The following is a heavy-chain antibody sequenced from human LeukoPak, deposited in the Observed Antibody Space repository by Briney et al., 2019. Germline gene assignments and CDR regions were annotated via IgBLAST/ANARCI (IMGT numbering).Heavy chain of an antibody. Sequence: GASVKVSCKASGYTFTSYDINWVRQATGQGLEWMGWTNPNSGNTGYAQKFQGRVTITRNTSISTAYMELSSLRSEDTAVYYCARDRYDILTGYYHPYYYYYMDVWGKGTTVTVSS. D-gene: IGHD3-9*01. V-gene: IGHV1-8*03. CDR1: GYTFTSYD. CDR2: TNPNSGNT. J-gene: IGHJ6*03. CDR3: ARDRYDILTGYYHPYYYYYMDV.